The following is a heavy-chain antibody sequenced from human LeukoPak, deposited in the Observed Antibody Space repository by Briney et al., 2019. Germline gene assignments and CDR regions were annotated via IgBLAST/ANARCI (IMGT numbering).Heavy chain of an antibody. CDR1: GGSISSYY. D-gene: IGHD4-17*01. Sequence: SETLSLTCTVSGGSISSYYWSWIRQPPGKGLEWIGYIYYSGSTNYNPSLKSRVTISVDTSKNQFSLKLSSVTAADTAVYHCARAGLYYGDYAPSGAFDIWGQGTMVTVSS. V-gene: IGHV4-59*01. J-gene: IGHJ3*02. CDR2: IYYSGST. CDR3: ARAGLYYGDYAPSGAFDI.